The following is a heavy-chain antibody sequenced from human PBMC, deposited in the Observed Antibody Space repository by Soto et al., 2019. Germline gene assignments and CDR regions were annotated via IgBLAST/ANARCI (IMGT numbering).Heavy chain of an antibody. J-gene: IGHJ3*02. V-gene: IGHV1-69*12. CDR2: ISPICVIA. CDR3: ARRNDYGGNSDALEI. CDR1: GGTFSSSA. Sequence: QVQLVQSGAEVKKPGSSVKVSCKASGGTFSSSAINWVRQAPGQGPEWMGDISPICVIADYAQKFQGRGTITADVSTNTAYMELRSLRSQDTAVYYSARRNDYGGNSDALEIWCQGTGVTVPS. D-gene: IGHD3-16*01.